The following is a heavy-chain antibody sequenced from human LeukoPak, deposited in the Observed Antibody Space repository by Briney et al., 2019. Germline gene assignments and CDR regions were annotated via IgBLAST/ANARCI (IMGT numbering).Heavy chain of an antibody. D-gene: IGHD5-12*01. J-gene: IGHJ4*02. CDR2: INGSGGST. V-gene: IGHV3-23*01. CDR1: GFTFSSYA. Sequence: PGGSLRLSCAASGFTFSSYAMSWVRQAPGKGLEWVSGINGSGGSTYYADSVKGRFTISRDNSKNTLYLQMNSLRAEDTAVYYCAKETESSGYDYGDYWGQGTLVTVSS. CDR3: AKETESSGYDYGDY.